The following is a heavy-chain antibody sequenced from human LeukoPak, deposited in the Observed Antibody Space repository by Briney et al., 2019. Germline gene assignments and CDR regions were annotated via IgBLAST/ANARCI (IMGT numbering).Heavy chain of an antibody. J-gene: IGHJ4*02. CDR3: ARDKDDYGDYVFYYFDY. CDR2: IYTSGST. D-gene: IGHD4-17*01. CDR1: GGSISSYY. Sequence: PSETLSLTCTVSGGSISSYYWSWIRQPAGKGLEWIGRIYTSGSTNYNPSLKSRVTMSVDTSKNQFSLKLSSVTAADTAVYYCARDKDDYGDYVFYYFDYWGRGTLVTVSS. V-gene: IGHV4-4*07.